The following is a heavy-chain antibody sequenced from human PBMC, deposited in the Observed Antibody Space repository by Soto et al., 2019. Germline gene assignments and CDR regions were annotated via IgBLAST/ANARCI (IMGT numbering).Heavy chain of an antibody. D-gene: IGHD1-20*01. CDR2: IRASGDTT. V-gene: IGHV3-23*01. J-gene: IGHJ4*02. CDR1: GFTFSTYA. Sequence: GGSLRLSCAASGFTFSTYAMSWFRQAPGKGLEWVSTIRASGDTTYYADSVKGRFTISRENSKNTQYLQMNSLRAEDTAVYYCAKWGYNAWFDYWGQGTLVTVS. CDR3: AKWGYNAWFDY.